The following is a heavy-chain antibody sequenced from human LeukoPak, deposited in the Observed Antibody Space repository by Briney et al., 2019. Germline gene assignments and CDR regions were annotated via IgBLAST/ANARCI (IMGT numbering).Heavy chain of an antibody. J-gene: IGHJ5*02. CDR1: GGSISSTNYY. V-gene: IGHV4-39*01. CDR3: TRVAKTTYLSDSSAYYDRLDP. Sequence: SETLSLTCTVSGGSISSTNYYWGWIRQPPGKGLDWIGSMYYTGSTYYNPSLKSRVSISVDTSKNQFSLRLKSVTASDTAIYYCTRVAKTTYLSDSSAYYDRLDPWGQGTLVTVSS. D-gene: IGHD3-22*01. CDR2: MYYTGST.